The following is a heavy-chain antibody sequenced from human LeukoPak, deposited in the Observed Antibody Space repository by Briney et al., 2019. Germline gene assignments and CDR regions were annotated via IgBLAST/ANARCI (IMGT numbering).Heavy chain of an antibody. CDR1: DFTVSSNY. D-gene: IGHD2-2*01. J-gene: IGHJ6*02. V-gene: IGHV3-53*01. CDR3: ARDTPRACSSTSCYGV. CDR2: IYSGGST. Sequence: GGSLRLSCAASDFTVSSNYMSWVRQAPGRGLEWVSVIYSGGSTYYADSVKGRFTISRDNSKNTLYLQMNSLRAEDTAVYYCARDTPRACSSTSCYGVWGQGTTVTVSS.